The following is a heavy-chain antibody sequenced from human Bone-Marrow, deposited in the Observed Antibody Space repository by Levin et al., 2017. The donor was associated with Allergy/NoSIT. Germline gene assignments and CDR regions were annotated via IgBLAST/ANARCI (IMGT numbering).Heavy chain of an antibody. V-gene: IGHV3-33*01. CDR2: IWYDESKT. CDR1: GFTFSNYG. J-gene: IGHJ5*02. Sequence: SGGSLRLSCVASGFTFSNYGMHWVRQAPGKGLEWVAVIWYDESKTYYVDSVKGRFTISRDNSKNTLYLQMNGLRTEDTAVYYCAREGFDPWGQGTLVTVSS. CDR3: AREGFDP.